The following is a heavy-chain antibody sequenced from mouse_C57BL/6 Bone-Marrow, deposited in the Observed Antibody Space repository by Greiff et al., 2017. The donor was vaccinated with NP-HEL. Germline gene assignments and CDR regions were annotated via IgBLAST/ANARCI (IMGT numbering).Heavy chain of an antibody. CDR2: ISGGGGNT. CDR1: GFTFSSYT. V-gene: IGHV5-9*01. D-gene: IGHD2-5*01. J-gene: IGHJ3*01. CDR3: ERQGDSNYSSWFAY. Sequence: EVKLVESGGGLVKPGGSLKLSCAASGFTFSSYTMSWVRQTPEKRLEWVATISGGGGNTYYPDSVKGRFTISRDNAKNTLYLQMSSLGSEDTALYYCERQGDSNYSSWFAYWGQGTLVTVSA.